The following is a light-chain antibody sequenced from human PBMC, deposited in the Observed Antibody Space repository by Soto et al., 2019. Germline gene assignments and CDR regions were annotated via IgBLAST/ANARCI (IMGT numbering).Light chain of an antibody. Sequence: QSVLTQPPSASGTPGQRVTISCSGSISNIGSNVIDWYQQLPGPATKLLIYNNNQRPSGFPDRFSGSKSGTSASLAISGLQSEDEADYYCAALDNSLSGYVFGTATKVTVL. CDR2: NNN. V-gene: IGLV1-44*01. J-gene: IGLJ1*01. CDR1: ISNIGSNV. CDR3: AALDNSLSGYV.